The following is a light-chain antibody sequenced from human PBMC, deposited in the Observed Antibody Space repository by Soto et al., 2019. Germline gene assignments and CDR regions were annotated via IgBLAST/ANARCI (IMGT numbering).Light chain of an antibody. Sequence: IQMTQSPSTLSASVGDRVTITCQASQTISTLLAWYQHKPGKAPNLLIYDASSLESGVPSRFSGSGSGTEFTLTISSLKPDDSATYYCQQYSSLVTFGQGTKLES. J-gene: IGKJ2*01. CDR3: QQYSSLVT. CDR1: QTISTL. CDR2: DAS. V-gene: IGKV1-5*01.